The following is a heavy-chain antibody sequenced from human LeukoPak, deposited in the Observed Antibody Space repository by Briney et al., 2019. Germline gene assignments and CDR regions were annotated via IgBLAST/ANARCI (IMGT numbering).Heavy chain of an antibody. CDR2: INPSGGST. CDR3: ARGQASRAVFEAPQFDY. CDR1: GYTFTSYY. J-gene: IGHJ4*02. D-gene: IGHD3-3*01. Sequence: ASVKVSCKASGYTFTSYYMHWVRQAPGQGLEWMGIINPSGGSTSYAQKFQGRVTMTRDTSTSTVYMELSSLRSEDTAAYYCARGQASRAVFEAPQFDYWGQGTLVTVSS. V-gene: IGHV1-46*01.